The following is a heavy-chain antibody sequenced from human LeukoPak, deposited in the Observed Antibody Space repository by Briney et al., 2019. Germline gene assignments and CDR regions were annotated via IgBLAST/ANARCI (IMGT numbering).Heavy chain of an antibody. CDR3: AREAHSSSWFDY. Sequence: GGSLRLSCAASGFTFDDYAMHWVRQAPGKGLEWVSGISWNSGSIGYADSVKGRFTISRDNSKNTLYLQMNSLRAEDTAVYYCAREAHSSSWFDYWGQGTLVTVSS. CDR1: GFTFDDYA. V-gene: IGHV3-9*01. CDR2: ISWNSGSI. J-gene: IGHJ4*02. D-gene: IGHD6-13*01.